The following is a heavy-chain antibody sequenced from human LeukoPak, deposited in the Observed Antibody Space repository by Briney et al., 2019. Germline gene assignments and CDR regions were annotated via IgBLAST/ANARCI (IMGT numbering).Heavy chain of an antibody. V-gene: IGHV1-3*01. Sequence: GASLKSSGKAPEYISPTSPINWGGQAPGQGPEWMGWINAGNGNTKYSQKFQDRVSLTRDTSASAAYMELSRLTPEDTAVYYCTTSVSEGDEDGILTGFNYWGQGTLVTVSS. CDR3: TTSVSEGDEDGILTGFNY. CDR2: INAGNGNT. D-gene: IGHD3-9*01. CDR1: EYISPTSP. J-gene: IGHJ4*02.